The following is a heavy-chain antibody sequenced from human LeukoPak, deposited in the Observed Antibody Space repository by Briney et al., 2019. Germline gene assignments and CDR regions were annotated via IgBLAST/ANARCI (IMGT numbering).Heavy chain of an antibody. CDR1: GFTFSSYS. D-gene: IGHD3-22*01. J-gene: IGHJ4*02. CDR2: ISSSSSYI. CDR3: ARDGRWINYYDGSSPV. Sequence: PGGSLRLSCAASGFTFSSYSMNWVRQAPGKGLEWVSSISSSSSYIYYADSMKGRFTISRDNAKNSLYLQMNSLRVEDTAVYYCARDGRWINYYDGSSPVWGQGTLVTVSS. V-gene: IGHV3-21*01.